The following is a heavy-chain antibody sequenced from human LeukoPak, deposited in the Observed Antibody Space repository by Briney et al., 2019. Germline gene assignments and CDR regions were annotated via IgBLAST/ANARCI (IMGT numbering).Heavy chain of an antibody. J-gene: IGHJ4*02. Sequence: SVKVSCKASGYTFTSYGISWVRQAPGQGLEWMGGIIPIFGTANYAQKFQGRVTITADESTSTAYMELSSLRSEDTAVYYCARDAYSSSSPGDYWGQGTLVTVSS. CDR3: ARDAYSSSSPGDY. CDR1: GYTFTSYG. CDR2: IIPIFGTA. V-gene: IGHV1-69*13. D-gene: IGHD6-6*01.